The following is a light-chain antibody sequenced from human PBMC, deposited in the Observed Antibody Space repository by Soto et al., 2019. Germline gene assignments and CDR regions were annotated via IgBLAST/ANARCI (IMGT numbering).Light chain of an antibody. CDR3: QQYHSRPPYT. CDR2: GAS. Sequence: ERVMTQSPATLSVSPGERATLSCRASQSVSSKLAWYQQKPGQSPRLLIYGASTRATGIPARFSRSGSGTEFTPTISRLQSEGFGVYYCQQYHSRPPYTFGQGLKLEIK. J-gene: IGKJ2*01. V-gene: IGKV3-15*01. CDR1: QSVSSK.